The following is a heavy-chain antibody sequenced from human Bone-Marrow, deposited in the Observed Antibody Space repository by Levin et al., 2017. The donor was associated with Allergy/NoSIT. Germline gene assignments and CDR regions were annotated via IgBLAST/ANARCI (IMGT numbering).Heavy chain of an antibody. CDR3: ARDQAAYVGCLDV. CDR1: GFTISSNY. D-gene: IGHD6-25*01. J-gene: IGHJ6*02. V-gene: IGHV3-53*01. Sequence: LSLTCAASGFTISSNYMSWVRQAPGKGLEWVSVLYSGGSTYYADSVKGRFTISRDNSKNTLYLQMNSLRADDTAVYYCARDQAAYVGCLDVWGQGTTVTVSS. CDR2: LYSGGST.